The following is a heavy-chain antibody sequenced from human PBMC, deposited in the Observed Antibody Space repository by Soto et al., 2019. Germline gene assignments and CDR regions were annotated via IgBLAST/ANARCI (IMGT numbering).Heavy chain of an antibody. CDR3: ARASYDLLTGITSLSYFDY. V-gene: IGHV1-24*01. D-gene: IGHD3-9*01. CDR1: GYTHTELS. CDR2: FDPEDGET. Sequence: ASVKVSCKVSGYTHTELSMHWVRHAPGKGLEWMGGFDPEDGETIYAQKFQGRVTISRDTSASTVYMELSSLISEDTAVYFCARASYDLLTGITSLSYFDYWGQRTLVNVS. J-gene: IGHJ4*02.